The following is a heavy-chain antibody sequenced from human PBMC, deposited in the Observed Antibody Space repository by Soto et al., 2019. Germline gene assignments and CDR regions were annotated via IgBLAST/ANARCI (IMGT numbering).Heavy chain of an antibody. CDR3: ARDRVVVVAATRFSRDYYYGMDV. Sequence: SVKVSYKASGSTFSSYAIIWVRQAPGQGLEWMGGIIPIFGTANYAQKIEGRVTITADKSTSTAYMELSSLRSEDTAVYYCARDRVVVVAATRFSRDYYYGMDVWGQGTTVTVSS. D-gene: IGHD2-15*01. CDR1: GSTFSSYA. V-gene: IGHV1-69*06. CDR2: IIPIFGTA. J-gene: IGHJ6*02.